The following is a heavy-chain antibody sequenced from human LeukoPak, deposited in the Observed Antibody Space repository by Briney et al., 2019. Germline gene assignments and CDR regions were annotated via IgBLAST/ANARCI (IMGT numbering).Heavy chain of an antibody. J-gene: IGHJ3*02. Sequence: PSETLSLTCTVSGGSISSYYWSWIRQPPGKGLEWIGEINHSGSTNYNPSLKSRVTISVDTSKNQFSLKLSSVTAADTTVYYCARVTNYCSSTSCYAFDIWGQGTMVTVSS. CDR1: GGSISSYY. D-gene: IGHD2-2*01. CDR2: INHSGST. V-gene: IGHV4-34*01. CDR3: ARVTNYCSSTSCYAFDI.